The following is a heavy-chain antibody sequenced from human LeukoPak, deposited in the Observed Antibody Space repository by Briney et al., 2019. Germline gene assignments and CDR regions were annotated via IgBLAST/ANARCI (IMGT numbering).Heavy chain of an antibody. D-gene: IGHD3-22*01. Sequence: SVTVSCKASGFTFAASSMQWVRQARGQRLEWIGWIVVASGNTNYAQKFQERVTITRDMSTSTAYMELSSLRSEDTAVYYCAAGRYSDISGYHAFDIWGQRTLVTVSS. CDR2: IVVASGNT. J-gene: IGHJ3*02. V-gene: IGHV1-58*02. CDR3: AAGRYSDISGYHAFDI. CDR1: GFTFAASS.